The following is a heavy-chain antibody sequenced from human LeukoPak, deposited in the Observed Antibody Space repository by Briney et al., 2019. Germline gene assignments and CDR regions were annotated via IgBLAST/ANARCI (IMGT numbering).Heavy chain of an antibody. CDR1: GVSISGHY. D-gene: IGHD3-3*01. Sequence: PSETLSLTCSVSGVSISGHYWSWIRQPPGKGLEWIGNIYSSGNTNYNPSLKSRVTISVDTSKNQFSLKLSSVTAAGTAVYYCARLRFLEWLFPWFDPWGQGTLVTVSS. J-gene: IGHJ5*02. CDR2: IYSSGNT. V-gene: IGHV4-59*08. CDR3: ARLRFLEWLFPWFDP.